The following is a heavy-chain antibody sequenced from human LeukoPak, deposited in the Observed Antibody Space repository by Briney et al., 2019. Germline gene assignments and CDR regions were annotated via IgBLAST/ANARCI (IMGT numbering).Heavy chain of an antibody. D-gene: IGHD6-13*01. CDR3: ARGYSSSWYLNWFDP. CDR1: GGSISSYY. Sequence: SETLSLTCTVSGGSISSYYWSWIRQPPGKGLEWIGYIYYSGSTNYNPSLKSRVTISINTSKNQFSLKLSSVTAADTAVYYCARGYSSSWYLNWFDPWGQGTLVTVSS. CDR2: IYYSGST. V-gene: IGHV4-59*01. J-gene: IGHJ5*02.